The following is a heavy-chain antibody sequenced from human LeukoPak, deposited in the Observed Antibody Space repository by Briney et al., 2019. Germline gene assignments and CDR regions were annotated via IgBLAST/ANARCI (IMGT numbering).Heavy chain of an antibody. J-gene: IGHJ4*02. CDR1: GGSISSSSYY. CDR3: ARDLYDSSGYYYFGY. CDR2: IYYSGST. V-gene: IGHV4-39*07. Sequence: SETLSLTCTVSGGSISSSSYYWGWIRQPPGKGLEWIGSIYYSGSTYYNPSLKSQVTISVDTSKNQFSLKLSSVTAADTAVYYCARDLYDSSGYYYFGYWGQGTLVTVSS. D-gene: IGHD3-22*01.